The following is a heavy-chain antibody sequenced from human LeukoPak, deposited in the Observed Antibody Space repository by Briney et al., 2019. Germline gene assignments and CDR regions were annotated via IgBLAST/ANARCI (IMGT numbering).Heavy chain of an antibody. V-gene: IGHV1-2*02. CDR1: GFTFTGHY. D-gene: IGHD2-2*01. Sequence: GASLKVSCTSSGFTFTGHYIHWVRQAPGQGREGMGYIGPRNSAASYAEKFQGRVTMTRDTSLSTAYMELSRLTSDDTAVYYCAREGSDQLSKDFDYWGQGTLVTVSS. J-gene: IGHJ4*02. CDR3: AREGSDQLSKDFDY. CDR2: IGPRNSAA.